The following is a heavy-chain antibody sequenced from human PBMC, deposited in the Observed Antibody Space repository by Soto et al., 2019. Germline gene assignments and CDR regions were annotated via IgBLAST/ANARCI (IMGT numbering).Heavy chain of an antibody. CDR1: GFTFSSYG. Sequence: GGSLRLSCAASGFTFSSYGMHWVRQSPGKGLEWVAVISYDGSNKYYADSVKGRFTISRDNSKNTLYLQMNSLRAEDTAVYYCAKETMLYSSGWYVGNWFDPWGQGTLVTVSS. D-gene: IGHD6-19*01. V-gene: IGHV3-30*18. CDR2: ISYDGSNK. J-gene: IGHJ5*02. CDR3: AKETMLYSSGWYVGNWFDP.